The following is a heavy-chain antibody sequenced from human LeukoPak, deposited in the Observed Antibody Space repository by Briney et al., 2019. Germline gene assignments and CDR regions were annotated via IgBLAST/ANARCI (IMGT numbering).Heavy chain of an antibody. D-gene: IGHD1-26*01. CDR1: VYTFTCYY. J-gene: IGHJ4*02. V-gene: IGHV1-2*02. CDR2: INPNSGGT. CDR3: ARGLVGATEALFDY. Sequence: SVNVSCKASVYTFTCYYMHWVRQAPGQGLEWMGWINPNSGGTNYAQKFQGRVTMTRHTPIRTAYLELSRLRADDTAVYSCARGLVGATEALFDYWGQGTPVTVSS.